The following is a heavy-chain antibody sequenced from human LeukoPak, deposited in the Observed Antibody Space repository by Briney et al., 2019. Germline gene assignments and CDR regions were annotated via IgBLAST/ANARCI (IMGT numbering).Heavy chain of an antibody. V-gene: IGHV3-64*01. CDR1: GFTFSSYA. CDR2: ISSNGGST. Sequence: PGGSLRLSCAASGFTFSSYAMHWVRQAPGKGLEYVSAISSNGGSTYYANSVKGRFTISRGNSKNTLYLQMGSLRAEDMAVYYCARGIWSGYFSPLWYWGQGTLVTVSS. J-gene: IGHJ4*02. D-gene: IGHD3-3*01. CDR3: ARGIWSGYFSPLWY.